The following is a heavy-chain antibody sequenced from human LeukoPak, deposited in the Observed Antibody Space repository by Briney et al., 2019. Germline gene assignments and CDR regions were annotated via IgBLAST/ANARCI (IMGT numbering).Heavy chain of an antibody. CDR1: GYTFTSYY. Sequence: ASVKVSCTASGYTFTSYYMHWVRQAPGQGLGWMGIINPSGGSTSYAQKFQGRVTMTRDTSTSTVYMELSSLRSEDTAVYYCARGLGSIAAARYYFDYWGQGTLVTVSS. CDR2: INPSGGST. V-gene: IGHV1-46*01. D-gene: IGHD6-13*01. J-gene: IGHJ4*02. CDR3: ARGLGSIAAARYYFDY.